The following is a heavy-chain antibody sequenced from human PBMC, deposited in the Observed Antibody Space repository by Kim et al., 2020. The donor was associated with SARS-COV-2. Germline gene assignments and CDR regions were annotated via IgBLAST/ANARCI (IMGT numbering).Heavy chain of an antibody. J-gene: IGHJ6*02. CDR1: GFTFSSYA. Sequence: GGSLRLSCAASGFTFSSYAMSWVRQAPGKGLEWVSAISGSGGSTYYADSVKGRFTISRDNSKNTLYLQMNSLRAEDTAVYYCAKDRVVVVPAAKFYYYGMDVWGQGTTVTVSS. D-gene: IGHD2-2*01. CDR2: ISGSGGST. CDR3: AKDRVVVVPAAKFYYYGMDV. V-gene: IGHV3-23*01.